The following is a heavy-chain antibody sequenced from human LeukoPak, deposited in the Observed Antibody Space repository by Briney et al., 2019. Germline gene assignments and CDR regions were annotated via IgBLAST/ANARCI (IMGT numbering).Heavy chain of an antibody. CDR1: GYTFTSYA. Sequence: ASVKVSCTASGYTFTSYAMNWVRQAPGQGLEWMGWINTNTGNPTYAQGFTGRFVFSLDTSVSTAYLQISSLKAEDTAVYYCARDDYGDYVDYYYGMDVWGQGTTVTVSS. CDR3: ARDDYGDYVDYYYGMDV. CDR2: INTNTGNP. D-gene: IGHD4-17*01. V-gene: IGHV7-4-1*02. J-gene: IGHJ6*02.